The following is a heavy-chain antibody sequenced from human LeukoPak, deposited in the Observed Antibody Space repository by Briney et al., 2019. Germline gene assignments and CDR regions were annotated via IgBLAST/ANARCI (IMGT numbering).Heavy chain of an antibody. V-gene: IGHV3-11*04. CDR1: GFTLTDKY. J-gene: IGHJ4*02. Sequence: GGSLRLSCAVSGFTLTDKYMSWIRQAPGKGLEWVAYINNVGNIIYYADSVKGRFTISRGNAKQSLYLQMNSLRAEDTAMYYCAKDPWFGELSVWGQGTLVTVSS. CDR3: AKDPWFGELSV. D-gene: IGHD3-10*01. CDR2: INNVGNII.